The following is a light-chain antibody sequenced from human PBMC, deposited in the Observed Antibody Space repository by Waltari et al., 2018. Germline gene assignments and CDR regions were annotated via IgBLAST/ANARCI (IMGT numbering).Light chain of an antibody. J-gene: IGKJ1*01. CDR2: KAS. CDR1: QSISSW. Sequence: DIQMTQSPSTLSASVGDRVTITCRASQSISSWLAWYQQKPGKAPKLLIYKASSLESGVPSRFSGSGSGTEFTLTISSLQPDDFATYYCQQYNSYLGTFGQGTKVGIK. V-gene: IGKV1-5*03. CDR3: QQYNSYLGT.